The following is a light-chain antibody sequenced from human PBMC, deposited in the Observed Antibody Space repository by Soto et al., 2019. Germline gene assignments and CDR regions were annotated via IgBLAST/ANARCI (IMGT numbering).Light chain of an antibody. CDR2: DAS. CDR3: QQYGTSPTWT. Sequence: ETVMTQSPATLSVSPGEGATLSCRASRSISSSLAWYQQKPGQAPRLLIYDASNRATGIPDRFSGSGSGTDFTLTISRLEPEDFAVYYCQQYGTSPTWTFGQGTKVDIK. J-gene: IGKJ1*01. V-gene: IGKV3-20*01. CDR1: RSISSS.